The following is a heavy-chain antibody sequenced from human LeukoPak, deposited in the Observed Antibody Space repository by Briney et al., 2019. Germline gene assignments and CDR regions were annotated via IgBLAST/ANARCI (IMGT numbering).Heavy chain of an antibody. CDR2: IYYSGST. Sequence: SETLSLTCTVSGGSISSYYWSWIRQPPGEGLEWIGYIYYSGSTNYNPSLKSRVTISVDTSKNQFSLKLSSVTAADTAVYYCARDSLPYYYDSSGQFDPWGQGTLVTVSS. CDR1: GGSISSYY. CDR3: ARDSLPYYYDSSGQFDP. J-gene: IGHJ5*02. D-gene: IGHD3-22*01. V-gene: IGHV4-59*12.